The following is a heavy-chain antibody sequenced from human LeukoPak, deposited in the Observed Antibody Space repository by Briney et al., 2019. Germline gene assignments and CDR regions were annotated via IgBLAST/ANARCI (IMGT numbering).Heavy chain of an antibody. V-gene: IGHV3-48*01. CDR3: ARESSSSSGYYYYYYYMDV. D-gene: IGHD6-6*01. J-gene: IGHJ6*03. CDR2: ISSSSSTI. CDR1: GFTFSSYS. Sequence: PGGSLRFSCAASGFTFSSYSMNWVRQAPGKGLEWVSYISSSSSTIYYADSVKGRFTISRDNAKNSLYLQMNSLRAEDTAVYCCARESSSSSGYYYYYYYMDVWGKGTTVTVSS.